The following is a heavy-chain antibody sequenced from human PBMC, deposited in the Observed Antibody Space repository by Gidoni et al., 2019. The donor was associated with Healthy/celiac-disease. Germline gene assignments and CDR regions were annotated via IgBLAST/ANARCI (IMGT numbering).Heavy chain of an antibody. CDR1: GFTFSSDA. J-gene: IGHJ4*02. CDR3: AKIAPIVRGVLDY. D-gene: IGHD3-10*01. Sequence: EVRLLESGGGLVQPGGSLRRSCAAYGFTFSSDAMSWVRQAPGKGLEWVSAISGSGGSTYYADSVTGLFTISRDNSKNTIYLQMNSLRAEDTAVYYCAKIAPIVRGVLDYWGQGTLVTVSS. V-gene: IGHV3-23*01. CDR2: ISGSGGST.